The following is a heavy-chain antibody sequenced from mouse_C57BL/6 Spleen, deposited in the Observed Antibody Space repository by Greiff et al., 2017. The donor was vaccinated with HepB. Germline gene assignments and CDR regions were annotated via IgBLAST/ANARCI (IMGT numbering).Heavy chain of an antibody. Sequence: QVQLQQPGAELVKPGASVKLSCKASGYTFTSYWMHWVKQRPGQGLEWIGMIHPNSGSTNYNEKFKSKATLTVDKSSSTAYMQLSSLTSEDSAVYYCARLRRDYWYFDDWGTGTTVTVSS. J-gene: IGHJ1*03. D-gene: IGHD2-12*01. V-gene: IGHV1-64*01. CDR2: IHPNSGST. CDR3: ARLRRDYWYFDD. CDR1: GYTFTSYW.